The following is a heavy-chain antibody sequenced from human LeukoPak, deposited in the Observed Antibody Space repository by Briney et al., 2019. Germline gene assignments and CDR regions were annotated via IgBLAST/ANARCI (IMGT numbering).Heavy chain of an antibody. CDR2: IYYTGTT. CDR1: DASINYYY. V-gene: IGHV4-59*01. Sequence: SATLSLTCTVSDASINYYYWSWVRQPPGKGLEWIGNIYYTGTTNYNPSLNSRVAISLDTSERQFSLKLRSVTAADTAVYYCASSHMLQYCTRPNCGREFDSWDPGTLATVSS. J-gene: IGHJ4*02. D-gene: IGHD2-2*01. CDR3: ASSHMLQYCTRPNCGREFDS.